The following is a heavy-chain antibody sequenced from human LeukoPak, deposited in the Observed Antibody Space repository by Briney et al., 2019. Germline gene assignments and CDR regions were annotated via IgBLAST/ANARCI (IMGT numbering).Heavy chain of an antibody. CDR3: AREPVGSGWFKAYYYYYMDV. D-gene: IGHD6-19*01. Sequence: GGSLRLSCAASGFTFSSYNMNWVRQAPGKGLEGVSSITTSSTYTFYADSVKGRFTISRDNAKNSLYLQMNSLRAEDTAVYYCAREPVGSGWFKAYYYYYMDVWGKGTTVTISS. J-gene: IGHJ6*03. CDR2: ITTSSTYT. V-gene: IGHV3-21*01. CDR1: GFTFSSYN.